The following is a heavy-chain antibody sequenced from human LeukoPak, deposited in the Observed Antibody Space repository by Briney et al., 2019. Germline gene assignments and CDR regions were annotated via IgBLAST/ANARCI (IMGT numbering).Heavy chain of an antibody. CDR1: GFSLSTRGVG. D-gene: IGHD3-22*01. J-gene: IGHJ4*02. Sequence: SGPTLVKPTQTLTLTCTFSGFSLSTRGVGVGWIRQPPGKALEWLAVIYWDDDKRYRPSLKSRLTVTKDTSKNQVVLTMTNMDPVDTATYYCAHSANYYDSFYFDYWGQGTLVTVSS. CDR2: IYWDDDK. V-gene: IGHV2-5*02. CDR3: AHSANYYDSFYFDY.